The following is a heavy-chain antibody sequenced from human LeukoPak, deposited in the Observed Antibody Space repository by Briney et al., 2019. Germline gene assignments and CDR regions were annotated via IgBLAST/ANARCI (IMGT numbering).Heavy chain of an antibody. CDR3: ARASDISWPFEN. J-gene: IGHJ1*01. Sequence: GASAKVSCKTSGYSFSNYGIVWVRQAPGQGLEWRGLISAKNGNTKNSQKVQGRVTMTTDSSTGIAYLDLRSLSTDDTAVYYCARASDISWPFENWGQGTLVIVSS. CDR1: GYSFSNYG. V-gene: IGHV1-18*01. CDR2: ISAKNGNT. D-gene: IGHD6-13*01.